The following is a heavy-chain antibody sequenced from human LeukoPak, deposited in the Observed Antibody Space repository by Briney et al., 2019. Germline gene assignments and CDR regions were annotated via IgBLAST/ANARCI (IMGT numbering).Heavy chain of an antibody. D-gene: IGHD6-19*01. CDR3: ASYGYTSAWTHFDN. V-gene: IGHV4-59*08. J-gene: IGHJ4*02. Sequence: SETLSLTCSVSDGSISGYYWSWIRQPPGKGLEWIGYIYYSGNTSYNPSLKSRVTISVDPSKDQFSLKLNSVTAADTAVYFCASYGYTSAWTHFDNWGKGILVTVSS. CDR2: IYYSGNT. CDR1: DGSISGYY.